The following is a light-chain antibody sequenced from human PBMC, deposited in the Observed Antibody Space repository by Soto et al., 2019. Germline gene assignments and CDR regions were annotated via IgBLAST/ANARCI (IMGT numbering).Light chain of an antibody. J-gene: IGKJ1*01. CDR2: NAS. V-gene: IGKV1-9*01. CDR3: QQYSTYPWT. Sequence: DIHLTEYPASLSASVGDTVTITCRASHTISTYLLWYHQKPGRAPNLLIYNASTLHSGVPLRFSGSGSGTEFTLTISSLQPDDFATYYCQQYSTYPWTFGQGTKVDIK. CDR1: HTISTY.